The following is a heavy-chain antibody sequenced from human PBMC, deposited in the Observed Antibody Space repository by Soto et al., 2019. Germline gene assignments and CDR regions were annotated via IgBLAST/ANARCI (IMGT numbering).Heavy chain of an antibody. D-gene: IGHD3-3*01. J-gene: IGHJ6*02. CDR2: ISYDGSNK. CDR3: AKERLTYYDFWSGPYYYYYGMDV. V-gene: IGHV3-30*18. CDR1: GFTFSSYG. Sequence: PGGSLRLSCAASGFTFSSYGIHWVRQAPGKGLEWVAVISYDGSNKYYADSVKGRFTISRDNSKNTLYLQMNSLRAEDTAVYYCAKERLTYYDFWSGPYYYYYGMDVWGQGTTVTVSS.